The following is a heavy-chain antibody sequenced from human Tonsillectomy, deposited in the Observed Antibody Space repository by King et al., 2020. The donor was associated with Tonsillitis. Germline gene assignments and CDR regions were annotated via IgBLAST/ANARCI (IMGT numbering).Heavy chain of an antibody. CDR1: GGSISSYY. J-gene: IGHJ6*03. CDR2: IYYSGST. CDR3: ARDYGVPETTTNYYYYMDV. V-gene: IGHV4-59*01. D-gene: IGHD1-1*01. Sequence: VQLQESGPGLVKPSETLSLNCTVSGGSISSYYWSWIRQPPGKGLEWIGCIYYSGSTSYNPSLKSRVSISLDTSKNQISLQLSSVTAADTAMYYCARDYGVPETTTNYYYYMDVWGKGTAVTVSS.